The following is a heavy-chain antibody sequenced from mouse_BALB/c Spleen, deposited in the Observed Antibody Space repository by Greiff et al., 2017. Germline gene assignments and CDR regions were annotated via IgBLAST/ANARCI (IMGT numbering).Heavy chain of an antibody. CDR2: ISTYYGDA. Sequence: QVQLQQSGAELVRPGVSVKISCKGSGYTFTDYAMHWVKQSHAKSLEWIGVISTYYGDASYNQKFKGKATMTVDKSSSTAYMELARLTSEDSAIYYSARTGYFDYWGQGTTLTVSS. J-gene: IGHJ2*01. CDR1: GYTFTDYA. D-gene: IGHD4-1*01. V-gene: IGHV1S137*01. CDR3: ARTGYFDY.